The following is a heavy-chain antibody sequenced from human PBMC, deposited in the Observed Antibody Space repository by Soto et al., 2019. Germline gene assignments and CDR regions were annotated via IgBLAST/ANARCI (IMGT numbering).Heavy chain of an antibody. CDR1: GFTVSSNY. D-gene: IGHD3-10*01. CDR2: IYSGGST. V-gene: IGHV3-66*01. Sequence: EVQLVESGGGLVQPGGSLRLSCAASGFTVSSNYMSWVRQAPGKGLEWVSVIYSGGSTYYSDSVKGRFTISRDHSKNTLYLQMNSLRAEDTAVDYCARDYGVGPGLSDYWGQGTLVTVSS. CDR3: ARDYGVGPGLSDY. J-gene: IGHJ4*02.